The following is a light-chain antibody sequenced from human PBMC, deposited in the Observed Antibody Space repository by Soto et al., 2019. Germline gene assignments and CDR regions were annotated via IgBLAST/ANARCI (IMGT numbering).Light chain of an antibody. J-gene: IGKJ4*01. CDR3: QQGLT. V-gene: IGKV3-11*01. CDR2: DAS. Sequence: EIVLTQSPATLSLSPEERATLSCRASQSVSSYLAWYQQKPGQAPRLLIYDASNRATGIPARFSGSGSGTDFTLTISSLEPEDFAVYYCQQGLTFGGGTKVEIK. CDR1: QSVSSY.